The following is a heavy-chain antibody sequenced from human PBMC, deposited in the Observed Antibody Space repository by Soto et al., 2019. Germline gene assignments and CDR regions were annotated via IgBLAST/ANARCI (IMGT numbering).Heavy chain of an antibody. CDR2: ISGSGTII. CDR1: GFTFSSYA. Sequence: GGSLRLSCAASGFTFSSYAMNWVRQSPGKWLEWVSIISGSGTIIYYTDSVKGRFTISRDNSKNTLYLQMDSLRAEDTAVYYCAKGPTIFGVVITYSYYYGLEDCGQGXTVTVYS. V-gene: IGHV3-23*01. D-gene: IGHD3-3*01. CDR3: AKGPTIFGVVITYSYYYGLED. J-gene: IGHJ6*02.